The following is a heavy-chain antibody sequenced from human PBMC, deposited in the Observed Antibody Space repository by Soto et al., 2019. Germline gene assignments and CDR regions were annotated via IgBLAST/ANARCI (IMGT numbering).Heavy chain of an antibody. D-gene: IGHD6-19*01. Sequence: ASVKVSCKASGYTFTSYAMHWVRQAPGQRLEWMGWINAGNGNTKYSQKFQGRVTITRDTSASTAYMELSSLRSEDTAVYYCAREPGIAVAGTIDYYYYYYMDVWGKGTTVTVSS. CDR2: INAGNGNT. CDR3: AREPGIAVAGTIDYYYYYYMDV. CDR1: GYTFTSYA. V-gene: IGHV1-3*01. J-gene: IGHJ6*03.